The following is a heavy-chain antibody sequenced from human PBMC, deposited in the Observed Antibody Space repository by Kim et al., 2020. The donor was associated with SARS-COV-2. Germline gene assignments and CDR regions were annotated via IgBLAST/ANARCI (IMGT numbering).Heavy chain of an antibody. Sequence: SETLSLTCTVSGGFINSADFDWGCLPQPQGKALEWIRNINFSGLTFYNPSLKRRVPLTVDTYRNHLFLKLSSVTAADAAADYCAWAVLFFLRVITNFFDS. CDR2: INFSGLT. CDR3: AWAVLFFLRVITNFFDS. D-gene: IGHD3-3*01. J-gene: IGHJ5*01. CDR1: GGFINSADFD. V-gene: IGHV4-39*02.